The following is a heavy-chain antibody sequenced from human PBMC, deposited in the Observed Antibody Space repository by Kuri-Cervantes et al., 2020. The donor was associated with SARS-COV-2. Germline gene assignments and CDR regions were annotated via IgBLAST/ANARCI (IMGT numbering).Heavy chain of an antibody. V-gene: IGHV1-8*02. CDR3: ARLSQESSGWYPPYYYYYGMDV. Sequence: ASVKVSCKASGYTFTSYGISWVRQATGQGLEWMGWMNPNSGNTGYAQKFQGRVTMTRNTSISTAYMELSSLRSEDTAVYYCARLSQESSGWYPPYYYYYGMDVWGQGTMVTVSS. CDR1: GYTFTSYG. J-gene: IGHJ6*02. CDR2: MNPNSGNT. D-gene: IGHD6-19*01.